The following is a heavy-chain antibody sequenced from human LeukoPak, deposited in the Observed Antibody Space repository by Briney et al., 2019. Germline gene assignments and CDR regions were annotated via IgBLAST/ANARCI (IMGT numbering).Heavy chain of an antibody. Sequence: GGSLRLSCAASGFTFSSYWMHRVRQAPGKGLVWVSHINSDGSSTSYADSVKGRFTISRDNAKNTLYLQMNSLRAEDTAVYYCARGVGYGSGSYYSHYFDYWGQGTLVTVSS. J-gene: IGHJ4*02. D-gene: IGHD3-10*01. CDR3: ARGVGYGSGSYYSHYFDY. CDR2: INSDGSST. CDR1: GFTFSSYW. V-gene: IGHV3-74*01.